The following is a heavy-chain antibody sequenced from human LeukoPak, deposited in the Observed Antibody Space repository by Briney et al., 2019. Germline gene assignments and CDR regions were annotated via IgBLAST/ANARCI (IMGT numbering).Heavy chain of an antibody. CDR1: GGSISSYY. Sequence: SETLSLTCTVSGGSISSYYWSWIRQPPGKGLEWIGYIYYSGSTNYNPSLKSRVTISVDTSKNQFSLKLSSVTAADTAVYYCARGGRSGWYWTPFDYWGQGTLVTVSS. D-gene: IGHD6-19*01. CDR3: ARGGRSGWYWTPFDY. CDR2: IYYSGST. J-gene: IGHJ4*02. V-gene: IGHV4-59*01.